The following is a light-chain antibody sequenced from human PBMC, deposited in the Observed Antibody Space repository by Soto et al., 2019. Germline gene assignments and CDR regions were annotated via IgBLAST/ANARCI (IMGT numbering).Light chain of an antibody. V-gene: IGKV1-17*01. Sequence: DIPMTQSPSSLSASVGDRITITCRASQDVGNDLGWFQQKPGKAPQRLIYVASILQGGVPSRFSGSGSGTEFTLTVSSLQPEDFATYYCLQHNSYPVTFGQGTKVEIK. CDR1: QDVGND. J-gene: IGKJ1*01. CDR2: VAS. CDR3: LQHNSYPVT.